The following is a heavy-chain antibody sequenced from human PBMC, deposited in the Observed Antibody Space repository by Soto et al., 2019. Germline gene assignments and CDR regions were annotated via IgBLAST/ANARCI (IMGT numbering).Heavy chain of an antibody. Sequence: EVQLVESGGGLVKPGGSLRLSCAASGFTFSSYSMNWVRQAPGKGLEWVSSISSNSRYIYYADSLKGRFTISRDNAKKSLYLQMNSLRAEDTAVYYCVRNYGDYGRAFDYWGQGTLVTVSS. CDR3: VRNYGDYGRAFDY. D-gene: IGHD4-17*01. V-gene: IGHV3-21*01. CDR1: GFTFSSYS. CDR2: ISSNSRYI. J-gene: IGHJ4*02.